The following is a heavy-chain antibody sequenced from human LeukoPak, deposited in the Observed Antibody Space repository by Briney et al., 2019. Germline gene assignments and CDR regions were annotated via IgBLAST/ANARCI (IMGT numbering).Heavy chain of an antibody. CDR1: GGSFSGYY. V-gene: IGHV4-34*01. D-gene: IGHD6-6*01. J-gene: IGHJ4*02. CDR3: ARDRGQSSSFLYYFDY. Sequence: SETLSLTCAVYGGSFSGYYWSWIRQPPGKGLEWIGEINHSGSTNYNPSLKSRVTISVDTSKNQFSLKLSSVTAADTAVYYCARDRGQSSSFLYYFDYWGQGTLVTVSS. CDR2: INHSGST.